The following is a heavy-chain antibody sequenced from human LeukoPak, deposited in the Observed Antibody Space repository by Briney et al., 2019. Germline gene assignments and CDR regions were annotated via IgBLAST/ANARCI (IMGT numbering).Heavy chain of an antibody. V-gene: IGHV1-18*01. CDR3: ARVGYCSSTSCYDPPPTFYYYYYYMDV. Sequence: ASVKVSCKASGYTFTSYGISWVRQAPGQGLEWMGWISAYNGNTNYAQKLQSRVTMTTDTSTSTAYMELRSLRSDDTAVYYCARVGYCSSTSCYDPPPTFYYYYYYMDVWGKGTTVTVSS. D-gene: IGHD2-2*03. CDR1: GYTFTSYG. J-gene: IGHJ6*03. CDR2: ISAYNGNT.